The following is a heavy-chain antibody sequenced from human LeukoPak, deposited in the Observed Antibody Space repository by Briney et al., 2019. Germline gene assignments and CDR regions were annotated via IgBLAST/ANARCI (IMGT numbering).Heavy chain of an antibody. V-gene: IGHV3-53*01. CDR1: GFAVSSNY. D-gene: IGHD4-23*01. J-gene: IGHJ4*02. Sequence: GGSLRLSCAASGFAVSSNYMSWVRQAPGKGLEWVSVIYSDGRTYYADSVKGRSTISRDNSKNTLYLETNSLRAEDTAVYYCAKTTRSTVVTNYFDYWGQGTLVTVPS. CDR2: IYSDGRT. CDR3: AKTTRSTVVTNYFDY.